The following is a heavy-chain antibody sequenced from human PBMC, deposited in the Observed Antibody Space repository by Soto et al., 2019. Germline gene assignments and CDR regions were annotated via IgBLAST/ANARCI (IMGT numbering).Heavy chain of an antibody. V-gene: IGHV3-74*01. D-gene: IGHD3-10*01. CDR1: GFVFSMYW. CDR3: VRGPRPSSVGTGAF. Sequence: EVQLVESGGGLVQPGGSVRLSCAASGFVFSMYWMHWVRQAPGKGLEWVSRISDDGSTIHYADSVKGRFSISRDNAQNNLLLEMTALRDDDTAVYYCVRGPRPSSVGTGAFWGQGSPVTVSS. J-gene: IGHJ4*02. CDR2: ISDDGSTI.